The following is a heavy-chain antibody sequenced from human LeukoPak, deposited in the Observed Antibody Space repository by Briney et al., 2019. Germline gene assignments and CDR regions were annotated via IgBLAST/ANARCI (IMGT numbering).Heavy chain of an antibody. CDR1: GGSISSSSYF. Sequence: SETLSLTCTVSGGSISSSSYFWGWIRQPPGNGLDWIGSIYYSGSTYYNPSLKSRVTISVDTSKNQFSLMLSSVTAADTAVYYCARGAYCGGDCYTFDYWGQGTLVTVSS. CDR3: ARGAYCGGDCYTFDY. V-gene: IGHV4-39*01. D-gene: IGHD2-21*01. J-gene: IGHJ4*02. CDR2: IYYSGST.